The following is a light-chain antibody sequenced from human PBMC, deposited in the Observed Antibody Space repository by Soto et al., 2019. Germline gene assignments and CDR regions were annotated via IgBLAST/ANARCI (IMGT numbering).Light chain of an antibody. Sequence: EIVFTQSPATLSLSPGERATLSCRASQSVSSYLAWYQQKPGQAPRLLIYDASNRATGTPARFSGSGSGTDFTLTISSLEPEDFAVYYCQQYSNWPLTFGGGTKVDIK. CDR3: QQYSNWPLT. CDR2: DAS. J-gene: IGKJ4*01. CDR1: QSVSSY. V-gene: IGKV3-11*01.